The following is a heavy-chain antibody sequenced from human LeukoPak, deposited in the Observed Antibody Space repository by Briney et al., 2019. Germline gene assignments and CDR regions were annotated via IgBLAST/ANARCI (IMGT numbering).Heavy chain of an antibody. J-gene: IGHJ4*02. Sequence: SSETLSLTCAVSGYSISSGYYWGWIRQPPGKGLEWIGSIYHSGSTYYNPSLKSRVTISVDTSKNQFSLKLSSVTAADTAVYYCARGLEWLFYYFDYWGQGTLVTVSS. D-gene: IGHD3-3*01. CDR2: IYHSGST. V-gene: IGHV4-38-2*01. CDR1: GYSISSGYY. CDR3: ARGLEWLFYYFDY.